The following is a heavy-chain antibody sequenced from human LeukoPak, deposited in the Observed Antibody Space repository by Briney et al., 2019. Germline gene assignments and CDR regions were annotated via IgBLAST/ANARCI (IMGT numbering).Heavy chain of an antibody. Sequence: GGSLRLSCAASGFTFSSYSMNWVRQAPGKGLEWASYISSSSSTIYYADSVKGRFTISRDNAKNSLYLQMNSLRAEDTAVYYCARLADDILTGYYSLDYWGQGTLVTVSS. J-gene: IGHJ4*02. CDR2: ISSSSSTI. D-gene: IGHD3-9*01. V-gene: IGHV3-48*04. CDR3: ARLADDILTGYYSLDY. CDR1: GFTFSSYS.